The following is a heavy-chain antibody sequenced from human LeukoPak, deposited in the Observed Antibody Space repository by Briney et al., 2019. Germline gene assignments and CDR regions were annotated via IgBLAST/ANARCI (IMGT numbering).Heavy chain of an antibody. Sequence: PGGSLRLSCAASEFTFSRYWMTWVRQAPGKGLEWVANINEDGSEKYYLDSVRGRFTISRDNAKNSLYLQMDSLRAEDTAVYHCARLFVYGSGAEAFDYWGQGALVTVSS. J-gene: IGHJ4*02. CDR1: EFTFSRYW. D-gene: IGHD3-10*01. CDR3: ARLFVYGSGAEAFDY. V-gene: IGHV3-7*01. CDR2: INEDGSEK.